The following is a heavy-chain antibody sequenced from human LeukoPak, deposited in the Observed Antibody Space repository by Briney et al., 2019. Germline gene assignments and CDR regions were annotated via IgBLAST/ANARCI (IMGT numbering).Heavy chain of an antibody. V-gene: IGHV3-23*01. D-gene: IGHD4-17*01. CDR1: GFTFSIYA. Sequence: GGSLRLSCAASGFTFSIYAMSWVRQAPGKGLEWVSAISGSGGSTYYADSVKGRFTISRDNSKNTLYLQMNSLRAEDTAVYYCARDSPMTTVTTAAFDIWGQGTMVTVSS. J-gene: IGHJ3*02. CDR2: ISGSGGST. CDR3: ARDSPMTTVTTAAFDI.